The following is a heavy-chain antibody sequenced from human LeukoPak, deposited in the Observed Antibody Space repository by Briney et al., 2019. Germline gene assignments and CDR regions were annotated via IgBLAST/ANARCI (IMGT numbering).Heavy chain of an antibody. CDR2: INPNSGGT. CDR3: ARDAHNGYAFHDWFDP. D-gene: IGHD5-12*01. Sequence: GASVKVSCKASGYTFTDYYIHWVRQAPGQGLEWMGWINPNSGGTKYGQKFQGRVTMTTDTSISTAYMEKSRLTSDDTAVYYCARDAHNGYAFHDWFDPWGQGALVTVSS. CDR1: GYTFTDYY. V-gene: IGHV1-2*02. J-gene: IGHJ5*02.